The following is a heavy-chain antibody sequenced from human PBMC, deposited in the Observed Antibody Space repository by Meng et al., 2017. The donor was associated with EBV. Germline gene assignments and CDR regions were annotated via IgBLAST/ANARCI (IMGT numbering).Heavy chain of an antibody. D-gene: IGHD3-10*01. CDR1: GGTFRSDA. CDR3: ASESGRGFTPDY. V-gene: IGHV1-69*01. Sequence: VQLVKSWAEGKKSGSSVQVSCKTSGGTFRSDAISWVRQAPGQGLEGMGGLIPMSDAPHYAQKFQGRVTITADESTSTHYMDLSGLRSEDTAVYYCASESGRGFTPDYWGQGTLVTVSS. J-gene: IGHJ4*02. CDR2: LIPMSDAP.